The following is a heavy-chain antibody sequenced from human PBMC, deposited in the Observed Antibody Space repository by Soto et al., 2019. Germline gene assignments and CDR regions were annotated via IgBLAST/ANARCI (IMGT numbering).Heavy chain of an antibody. Sequence: EVHLAESGGRLVQPGGPLRLSCSASGFTFNNHAMTWARQAPGKGLEWVATVSSGGGATYYADSVKARFTVSRANSKNTVSLHMDSLRADDTARYYCARDRLGFGDLDSWGPGTLLTVSS. CDR1: GFTFNNHA. V-gene: IGHV3-23*04. J-gene: IGHJ4*02. CDR3: ARDRLGFGDLDS. CDR2: VSSGGGAT. D-gene: IGHD3-10*01.